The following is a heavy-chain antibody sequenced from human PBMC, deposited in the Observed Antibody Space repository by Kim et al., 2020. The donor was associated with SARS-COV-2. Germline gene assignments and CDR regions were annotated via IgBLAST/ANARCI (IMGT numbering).Heavy chain of an antibody. D-gene: IGHD3-10*01. J-gene: IGHJ6*02. CDR3: AKDIRIVGSGSYYRFYYYDGMDV. Sequence: GGSLRLSCAASGFTFDDYAMHWVRQAPGKGLEWVSLISGDGGSTYYADSVKGRFTISRDNSKNSLYLQMNSLRTEDTALYYCAKDIRIVGSGSYYRFYYYDGMDVWGQGTTVTVSS. V-gene: IGHV3-43*02. CDR2: ISGDGGST. CDR1: GFTFDDYA.